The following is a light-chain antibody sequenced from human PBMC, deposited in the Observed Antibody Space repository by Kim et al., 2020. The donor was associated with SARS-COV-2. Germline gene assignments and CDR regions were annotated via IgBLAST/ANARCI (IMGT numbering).Light chain of an antibody. Sequence: SPGERAALSCRASHGVSSYLAWYQQKPGQAPRLLIYDASNRATGIPARFSGSGSGTDFTLTISSLEPEDFAVYYCQQRSNWPPMYTFGQGTKLEI. V-gene: IGKV3-11*01. J-gene: IGKJ2*01. CDR2: DAS. CDR3: QQRSNWPPMYT. CDR1: HGVSSY.